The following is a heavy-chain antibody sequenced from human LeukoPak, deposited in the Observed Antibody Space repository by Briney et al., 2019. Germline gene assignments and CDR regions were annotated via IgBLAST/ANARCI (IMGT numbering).Heavy chain of an antibody. D-gene: IGHD2-15*01. Sequence: PSETLSLTCTVSGGSIIGNHWGWIRQPAGKGLEWIGRIYTSGSTYYNPSLKSRVTMSVDTSKNHFSLRLSSVTAADTAVYYCARDVCTAATCNSGAIFDYWGQGTLVTVSS. CDR1: GGSIIGNH. CDR2: IYTSGST. CDR3: ARDVCTAATCNSGAIFDY. J-gene: IGHJ4*02. V-gene: IGHV4-4*07.